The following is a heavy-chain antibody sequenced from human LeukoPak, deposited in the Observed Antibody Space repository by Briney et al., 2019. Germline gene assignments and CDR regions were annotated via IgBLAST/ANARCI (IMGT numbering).Heavy chain of an antibody. CDR3: ARDQVGDARTPTGFDY. Sequence: ASVKVSCKASGYTFTSYGISWVRQAPGQGLEWMGWISAYNGNTNYAQKLQGRVTMTTDTSTSTAYMELRSLRSDDTAVYYCARDQVGDARTPTGFDYWGQGTLVTVSS. V-gene: IGHV1-18*01. CDR2: ISAYNGNT. J-gene: IGHJ4*02. CDR1: GYTFTSYG. D-gene: IGHD3-16*01.